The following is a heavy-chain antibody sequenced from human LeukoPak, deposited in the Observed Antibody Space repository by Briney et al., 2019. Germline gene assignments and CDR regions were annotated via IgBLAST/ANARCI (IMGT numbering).Heavy chain of an antibody. D-gene: IGHD3-22*01. CDR3: ARDLVYYYDP. CDR2: INPNSGGT. CDR1: GYTFTSYY. Sequence: ASVKVSCKASGYTFTSYYMHWVRQAPGQGLEWMGRINPNSGGTNYAQKFQGRVTITRDTSISTAYMELSRLRSDDTAVYYCARDLVYYYDPWGQGTLVTVSS. V-gene: IGHV1-2*06. J-gene: IGHJ4*02.